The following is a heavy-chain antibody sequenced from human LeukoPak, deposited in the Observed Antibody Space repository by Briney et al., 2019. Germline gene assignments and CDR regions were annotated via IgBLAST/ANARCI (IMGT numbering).Heavy chain of an antibody. CDR3: ARSYGYSSSWYGSDWFDP. CDR2: IYTSGST. J-gene: IGHJ5*02. V-gene: IGHV4-61*02. D-gene: IGHD6-13*01. Sequence: PSETLSLTCTVSGGSISSGSYYWSWIRQPAGKGLEWIGRIYTSGSTNYNPSLKSRVTISVDTSKNQCTLKLSSVTAADTAVYYCARSYGYSSSWYGSDWFDPWGQGTLVTVSS. CDR1: GGSISSGSYY.